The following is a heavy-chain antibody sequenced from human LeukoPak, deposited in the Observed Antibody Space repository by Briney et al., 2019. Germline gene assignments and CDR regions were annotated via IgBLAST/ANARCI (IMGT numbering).Heavy chain of an antibody. CDR3: ARAEGGPATAIY. Sequence: GGSLRLSCAASGFTFSDYYMSWIRQAPGRGLEWVSYISTGSSYTNYADSVKGRFTISRDNAKNSLYLQMNSLRAEDTALYYCARAEGGPATAIYWGRGTLVTVSS. CDR2: ISTGSSYT. J-gene: IGHJ4*02. D-gene: IGHD2-21*02. V-gene: IGHV3-11*05. CDR1: GFTFSDYY.